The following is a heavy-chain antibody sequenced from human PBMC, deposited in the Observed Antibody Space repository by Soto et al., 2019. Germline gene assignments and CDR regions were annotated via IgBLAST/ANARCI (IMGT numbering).Heavy chain of an antibody. CDR2: IYYSGST. CDR1: GGSISSYY. CDR3: ARDPRDSSGYDD. D-gene: IGHD3-22*01. Sequence: SETLSLTCTVSGGSISSYYWSWIRQPPGKGLEWIGYIYYSGSTNYNPSLQSRVTISVDTSKNQFSLKLSSVTDADTAVYYCARDPRDSSGYDDWGQGTLVTVSS. J-gene: IGHJ4*02. V-gene: IGHV4-59*01.